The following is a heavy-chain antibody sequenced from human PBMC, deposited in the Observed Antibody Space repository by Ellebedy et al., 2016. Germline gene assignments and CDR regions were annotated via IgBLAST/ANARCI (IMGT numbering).Heavy chain of an antibody. D-gene: IGHD5-12*01. CDR1: GDSVSINSGG. CDR3: ARGWMRGSFDI. Sequence: SQTLSLTCAISGDSVSINSGGWNWIRQSPERGLAWLGRTYYGSKWSYDYAVSVKSRVAINPDTAKNQFSLQLNSVTPEDTAVYYCARGWMRGSFDIWGQGTTVIVSS. CDR2: TYYGSKWSY. J-gene: IGHJ3*02. V-gene: IGHV6-1*01.